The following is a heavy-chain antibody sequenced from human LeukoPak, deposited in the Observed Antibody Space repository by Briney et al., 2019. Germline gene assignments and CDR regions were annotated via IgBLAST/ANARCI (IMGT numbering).Heavy chain of an antibody. V-gene: IGHV4-39*01. CDR1: GDSVSRSDSY. CDR3: ARRRYYDGSGYLE. Sequence: SETLSLTCSVSGDSVSRSDSYRDWIRQPPGKGLEWIGTIYYSGRTYYNPSLKSRVTMSVDPSNNQFSLNLRSVTAADTAVYYCARRRYYDGSGYLEWGQGTLLSVSS. J-gene: IGHJ1*01. CDR2: IYYSGRT. D-gene: IGHD3-22*01.